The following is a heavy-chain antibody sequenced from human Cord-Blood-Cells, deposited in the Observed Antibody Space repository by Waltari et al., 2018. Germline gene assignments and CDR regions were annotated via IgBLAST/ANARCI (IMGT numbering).Heavy chain of an antibody. V-gene: IGHV4-39*07. CDR3: ARVGFGSRAWFDP. Sequence: QLQLQESGPGLVKPSETLSLTCTVSGGSISSSSYYWGWIRQPPGKGLEWIGSIYYSRSTYYNPSLKSRVTISVDTSKNQFSLKLSSVTAADTAVYYCARVGFGSRAWFDPWGQGTLVTVSS. J-gene: IGHJ5*02. D-gene: IGHD3-16*01. CDR2: IYYSRST. CDR1: GGSISSSSYY.